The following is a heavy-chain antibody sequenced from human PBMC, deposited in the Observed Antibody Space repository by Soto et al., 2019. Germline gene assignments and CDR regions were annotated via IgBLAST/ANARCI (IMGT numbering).Heavy chain of an antibody. CDR3: AKVSAVVGAFFFDY. Sequence: GALRLSCXASGFTFSSYGMHWVRQAPGKGLEWVAVISYDGSNKYYADSVKGRFTISRDNSKNTLYLQMNSLRAEDTAVYYCAKVSAVVGAFFFDYWGQGTLVTVSS. CDR1: GFTFSSYG. CDR2: ISYDGSNK. J-gene: IGHJ4*02. V-gene: IGHV3-30*18. D-gene: IGHD1-26*01.